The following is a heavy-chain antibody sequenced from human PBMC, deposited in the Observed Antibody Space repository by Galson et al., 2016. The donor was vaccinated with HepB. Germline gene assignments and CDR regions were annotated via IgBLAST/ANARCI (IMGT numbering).Heavy chain of an antibody. J-gene: IGHJ6*02. V-gene: IGHV4-34*01. CDR1: GGSFNGYH. CDR3: VRNGYYCLDA. CDR2: IYHSGST. Sequence: SETLSLTCVVYGGSFNGYHWNWIRQPPGRGLEWIGEIYHSGSTNYNPSLQSRVTISVDTSKNQFSLNLNSVTAADTALYYCVRNGYYCLDAWGQGTTVTVSS.